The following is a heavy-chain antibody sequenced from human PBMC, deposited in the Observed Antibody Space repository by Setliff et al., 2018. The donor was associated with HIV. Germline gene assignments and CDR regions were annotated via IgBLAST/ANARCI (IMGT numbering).Heavy chain of an antibody. CDR3: ASGLIAPRF. J-gene: IGHJ4*02. Sequence: NPSETLSLTCTVSGGSISSGSYYWSWIRQPPGKGLEWIGSIYCSGSTYYNPSLKSRVTISVDTSKNQFSLKLSSVTAADTAVYYCASGLIAPRFWGQGTLVTVSS. V-gene: IGHV4-39*01. D-gene: IGHD6-6*01. CDR1: GGSISSGSYY. CDR2: IYCSGST.